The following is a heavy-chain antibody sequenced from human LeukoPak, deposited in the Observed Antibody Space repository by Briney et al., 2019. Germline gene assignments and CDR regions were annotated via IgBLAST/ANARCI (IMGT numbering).Heavy chain of an antibody. CDR3: TRGDYGGLDY. CDR2: INSAGTT. CDR1: GFTFSSYW. D-gene: IGHD4-23*01. V-gene: IGHV3-74*01. Sequence: GGSLRLSCAASGFTFSSYWMHWVRQAPGKGLVWVSRINSAGTTSYADSVKGRFTISRDDSKSIAYLQMNSLKTEDTAVYYCTRGDYGGLDYWGQGTLVTVSS. J-gene: IGHJ4*02.